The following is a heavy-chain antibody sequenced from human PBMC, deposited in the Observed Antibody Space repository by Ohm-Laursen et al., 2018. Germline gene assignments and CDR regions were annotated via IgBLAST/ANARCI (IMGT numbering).Heavy chain of an antibody. Sequence: GTLSLTCSVSGDSISAHYWGWIRQPPGKGLEWIGNIYYSGSTYYNPSLRSRLTVSVDTSKNQFSLKLSSVTATDTAVYYCARAFWNGYNDAFDVWGQGTMVTVSS. V-gene: IGHV4-39*01. D-gene: IGHD3-3*01. CDR2: IYYSGST. J-gene: IGHJ3*01. CDR3: ARAFWNGYNDAFDV. CDR1: GDSISAHY.